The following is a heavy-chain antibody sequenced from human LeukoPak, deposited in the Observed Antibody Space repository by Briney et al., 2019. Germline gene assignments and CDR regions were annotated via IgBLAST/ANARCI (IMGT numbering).Heavy chain of an antibody. V-gene: IGHV3-23*01. CDR3: AKDHAYSSSPDYFDY. CDR1: GFTFSSYA. CDR2: ISASGGST. D-gene: IGHD6-6*01. Sequence: GGSLRLSCAASGFTFSSYAMSWVRQAPGKGLEWVSAISASGGSTYYADSVKGRFTISRDNSKNTLYLQMISLRAEDTAVYYCAKDHAYSSSPDYFDYWGQGTLVTVSS. J-gene: IGHJ4*02.